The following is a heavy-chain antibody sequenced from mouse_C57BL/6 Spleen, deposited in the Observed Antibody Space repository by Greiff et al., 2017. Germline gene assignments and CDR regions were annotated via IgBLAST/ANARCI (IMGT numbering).Heavy chain of an antibody. J-gene: IGHJ4*01. CDR1: GYTFTSYW. CDR2: IYPGSGST. D-gene: IGHD2-4*01. V-gene: IGHV1-55*01. Sequence: QVQLQQPGAELVKPGASVKMSCKASGYTFTSYWITWVKQRPGQGLEWIGDIYPGSGSTNYNEKFKSKATLTVDTSSSTAYMQLSSQTSEDSAVYYCARGYYDYPYAMDYWGQGTSVTVSS. CDR3: ARGYYDYPYAMDY.